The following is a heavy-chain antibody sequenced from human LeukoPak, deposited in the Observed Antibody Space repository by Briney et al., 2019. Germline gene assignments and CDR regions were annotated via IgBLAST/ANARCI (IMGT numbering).Heavy chain of an antibody. CDR2: IKQDGSEK. CDR3: ARVTPRVIAAAPYFDY. D-gene: IGHD6-13*01. J-gene: IGHJ4*02. V-gene: IGHV3-7*01. Sequence: GGSLRLSCAASGFTFSSYWMSWVRQAPGKGLEWVANIKQDGSEKYYVDSVKGRFTISRDNAKNSLHLQMNSLRAEDTAVYYCARVTPRVIAAAPYFDYWGQGTLVTVSS. CDR1: GFTFSSYW.